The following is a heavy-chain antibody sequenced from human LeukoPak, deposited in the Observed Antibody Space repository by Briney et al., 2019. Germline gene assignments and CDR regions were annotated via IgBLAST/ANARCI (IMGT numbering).Heavy chain of an antibody. D-gene: IGHD3-22*01. V-gene: IGHV3-48*03. CDR3: ARAAHYYDSSGYYDY. J-gene: IGHJ4*02. CDR2: ISSSGITI. Sequence: GSLRLSCAASGFTFSSYEMNWVRQAPGKGLEWVSYISSSGITIYYADSVKGRFTISRDNAKNSLYLQMNSLRAEDTAVYYCARAAHYYDSSGYYDYWGQGTLVTVSS. CDR1: GFTFSSYE.